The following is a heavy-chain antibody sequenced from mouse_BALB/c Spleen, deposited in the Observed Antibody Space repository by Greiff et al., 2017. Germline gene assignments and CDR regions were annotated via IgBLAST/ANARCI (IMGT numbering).Heavy chain of an antibody. D-gene: IGHD1-1*01. V-gene: IGHV1-61*01. J-gene: IGHJ1*01. Sequence: VQLQQPGAELVRPGASVKLSCKASGYSFTCHWMNWVKQRPGQGLEWIGMIYPSDSETRLNQKFKDKATLTVDKSSSTAYMQLSSPTSEDSAVYYCARSWTTGWYFDVWGAGTTVTVSA. CDR2: IYPSDSET. CDR1: GYSFTCHW. CDR3: ARSWTTGWYFDV.